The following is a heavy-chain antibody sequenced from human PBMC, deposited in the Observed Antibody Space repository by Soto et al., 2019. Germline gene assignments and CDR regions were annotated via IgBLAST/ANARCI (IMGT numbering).Heavy chain of an antibody. CDR3: ARATGIHCSSTSCYSYYRMDV. V-gene: IGHV4-59*01. CDR1: GGSISSYY. J-gene: IGHJ6*02. D-gene: IGHD2-2*02. CDR2: IYYSGST. Sequence: SETLSLTCTVSGGSISSYYWSWIRKPPGKGLEWIGYIYYSGSTNYNPSLKSRVTISVDTSKNQFSLKLSSVTAADTAVYYCARATGIHCSSTSCYSYYRMDVWGQGTTVTVSS.